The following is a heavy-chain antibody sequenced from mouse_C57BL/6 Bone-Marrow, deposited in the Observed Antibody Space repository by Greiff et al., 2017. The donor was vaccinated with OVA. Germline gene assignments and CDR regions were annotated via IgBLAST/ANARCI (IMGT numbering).Heavy chain of an antibody. CDR3: ARGGGYYYGSSFFDY. CDR2: IYPRSGNT. D-gene: IGHD1-1*01. V-gene: IGHV1-81*01. J-gene: IGHJ2*01. CDR1: GYTFTSYG. Sequence: QVQLKESGAELARPGASVKLSCKASGYTFTSYGISWVKQRTGQGLEWIGEIYPRSGNTYYNEKFKSKATLTVDKSSSTAYMQLSSLTSEDSAVYYCARGGGYYYGSSFFDYWGQGTTLTVSS.